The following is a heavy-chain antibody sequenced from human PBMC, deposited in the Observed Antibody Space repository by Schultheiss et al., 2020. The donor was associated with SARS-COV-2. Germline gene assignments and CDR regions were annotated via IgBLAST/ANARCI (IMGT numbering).Heavy chain of an antibody. J-gene: IGHJ4*02. D-gene: IGHD6-13*01. CDR1: GGSISSGGYS. CDR3: ARGPAAGFPRVDY. Sequence: SQTLSLTCAVSGGSISSGGYSWSWIRQPPGKGLEWIGYIYHSGSTNYNPSLKSRVTISVDTSKNQFSLKLSSVTAADTAVYYCARGPAAGFPRVDYWGQGTLVTVSS. V-gene: IGHV4-30-2*01. CDR2: IYHSGST.